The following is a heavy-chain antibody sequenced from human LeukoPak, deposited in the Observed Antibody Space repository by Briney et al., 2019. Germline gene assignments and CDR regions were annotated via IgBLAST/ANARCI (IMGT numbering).Heavy chain of an antibody. CDR3: AKGAYYYDSSGYFDY. J-gene: IGHJ4*02. CDR2: ISGSGGST. D-gene: IGHD3-22*01. V-gene: IGHV3-23*01. CDR1: GFTFSSYA. Sequence: GGSLRLSCAASGFTFSSYAMSWVRQAPGKGLEWVSAISGSGGSTYYADSVKGRFTISRDNSRNTLYLQMNSLGAEDTAVYYCAKGAYYYDSSGYFDYWGQGTLVTVSS.